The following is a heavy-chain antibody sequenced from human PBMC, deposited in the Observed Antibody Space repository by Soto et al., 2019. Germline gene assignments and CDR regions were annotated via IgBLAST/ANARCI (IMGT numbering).Heavy chain of an antibody. CDR3: AREENCSDGICYSEYFQR. CDR1: GYIFTAYS. V-gene: IGHV1-46*01. Sequence: ASVKVSCKASGYIFTAYSMHWVRQAPGQGLEWMGVVNPSGGSTNYAQKFQGRITMTRDTSTSTVYMDLSSLTSEDTAVYYCAREENCSDGICYSEYFQRWGQGTLVTVSS. J-gene: IGHJ1*01. CDR2: VNPSGGST. D-gene: IGHD2-15*01.